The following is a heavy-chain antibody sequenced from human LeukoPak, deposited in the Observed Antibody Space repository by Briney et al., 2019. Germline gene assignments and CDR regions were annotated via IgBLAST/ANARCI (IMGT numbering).Heavy chain of an antibody. J-gene: IGHJ4*02. D-gene: IGHD3-10*01. Sequence: TSETLSLTCTVSGGSISTYYWSWIRQPAGRGLEWIGSIYTSGTTDYNPSLKSRVTMSGDTSKNQFFLKLSPVTAADTAVYYCASSLYYYTSGAGFDYWGQGTLVTVSS. V-gene: IGHV4-4*07. CDR2: IYTSGTT. CDR3: ASSLYYYTSGAGFDY. CDR1: GGSISTYY.